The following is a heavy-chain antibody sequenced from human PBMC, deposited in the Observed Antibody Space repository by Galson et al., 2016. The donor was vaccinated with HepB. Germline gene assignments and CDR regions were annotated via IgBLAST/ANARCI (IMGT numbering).Heavy chain of an antibody. D-gene: IGHD2-15*01. CDR2: ISDSGSTS. J-gene: IGHJ2*01. CDR3: AEDRGLHHWFFDL. CDR1: GFTFSSYA. V-gene: IGHV3-23*01. Sequence: SLRLSCAASGFTFSSYAMSWVRQAPGKGLEWVSGISDSGSTSYHTDSVKGRFTISRNSSKNTLYLQMNSLRAEDTAVYYCAEDRGLHHWFFDLWGRGTPVTVSS.